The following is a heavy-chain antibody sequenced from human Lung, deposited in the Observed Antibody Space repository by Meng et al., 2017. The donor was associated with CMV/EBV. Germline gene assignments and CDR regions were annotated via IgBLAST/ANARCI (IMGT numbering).Heavy chain of an antibody. J-gene: IGHJ4*01. CDR2: ISGSGGST. Sequence: GESLKISCAASGFTFSSYAMSWVRQAPGKGLEWVSAISGSGGSTYYADSVKGRFTISRDNSKNTLYLQMNSLRAEDTAVYYCAKRLGGLLSSDADLGYWGQGPXVTVSS. CDR1: GFTFSSYA. V-gene: IGHV3-23*01. CDR3: AKRLGGLLSSDADLGY. D-gene: IGHD3-10*01.